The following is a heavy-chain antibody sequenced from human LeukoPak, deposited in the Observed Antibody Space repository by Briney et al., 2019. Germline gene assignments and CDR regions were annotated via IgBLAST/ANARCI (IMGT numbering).Heavy chain of an antibody. J-gene: IGHJ4*02. CDR1: GVSISTSVFY. V-gene: IGHV4-39*07. CDR2: IYSSGTT. D-gene: IGHD2-15*01. Sequence: SETLSLTCSVSGVSISTSVFYWRWLRQPPGKGLEWIGTIYSSGTTFYNPSLESRVTISLGVAASVDTSKNQFSLIMRSVTAADTAVYYCARSRSQVVAATNWGQGTLVSVSS. CDR3: ARSRSQVVAATN.